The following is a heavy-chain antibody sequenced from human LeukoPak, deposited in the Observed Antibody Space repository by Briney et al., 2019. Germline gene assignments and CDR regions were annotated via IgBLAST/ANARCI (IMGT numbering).Heavy chain of an antibody. CDR1: GFTFDDYA. J-gene: IGHJ4*02. V-gene: IGHV3-9*03. CDR3: AKGRRLGIAAAEIDY. Sequence: GRSLRLSCAASGFTFDDYAMHWVRRAPGKGLEWVSGISWNSGSIVYADSVKGRFTISRDNAKNSLYLQMNSLRAEDMALYYCAKGRRLGIAAAEIDYWGQGTLVTVSS. CDR2: ISWNSGSI. D-gene: IGHD6-13*01.